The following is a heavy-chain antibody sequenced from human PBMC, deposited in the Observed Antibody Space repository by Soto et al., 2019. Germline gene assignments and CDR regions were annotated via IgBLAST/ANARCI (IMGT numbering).Heavy chain of an antibody. CDR3: IVLLWFGDYY. CDR1: GFTFSGSA. D-gene: IGHD3-10*01. CDR2: IRSKANSYAT. Sequence: EVQLVESGGGLVQTGGSLKLSCAASGFTFSGSAMHWVRQASGKGLEWVGRIRSKANSYATAYAASVKGRFTISSDDSKNTAYLQMNSLKTEDTAVYSCIVLLWFGDYYWVKLTLVTVS. V-gene: IGHV3-73*01. J-gene: IGHJ4*02.